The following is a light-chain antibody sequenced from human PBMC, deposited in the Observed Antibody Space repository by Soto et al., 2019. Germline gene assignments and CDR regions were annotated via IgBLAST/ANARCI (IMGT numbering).Light chain of an antibody. J-gene: IGLJ3*02. V-gene: IGLV1-44*01. CDR3: AAWDDSLNGWV. Sequence: QSVLTQPPSASGTPGQRVTISCSGSSSNIGSNTVNWYQQLPGTAPKLLIYSNNQRPSGVPDRFSVSKSGTSASLAISGLXXXXXXXYYCAAWDDSLNGWVFGGGTKLTVL. CDR2: SNN. CDR1: SSNIGSNT.